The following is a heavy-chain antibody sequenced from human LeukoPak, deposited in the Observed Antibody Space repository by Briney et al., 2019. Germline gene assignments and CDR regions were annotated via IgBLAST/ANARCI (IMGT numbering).Heavy chain of an antibody. CDR1: GGSIGGYY. D-gene: IGHD2/OR15-2a*01. J-gene: IGHJ3*02. V-gene: IGHV4-59*01. CDR3: ARDRVPREYYHRSLADASDI. Sequence: SETLSLTCTVSGGSIGGYYWNWIRQSPEKGLECIGYIYYTGNTDYNPSLKSRVTISVDTSKNQFSLKLSSVTAADTAVYYCARDRVPREYYHRSLADASDIWGQGTLVTVSS. CDR2: IYYTGNT.